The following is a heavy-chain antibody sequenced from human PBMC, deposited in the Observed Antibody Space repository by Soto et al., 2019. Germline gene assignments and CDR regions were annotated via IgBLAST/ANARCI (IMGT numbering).Heavy chain of an antibody. J-gene: IGHJ4*02. V-gene: IGHV1-18*01. CDR2: ISAYNGNT. CDR1: GYTFTSYG. CDR3: ARDGAGEMDTITMDY. Sequence: QVQLVQSGAEVKKPGASVKVSCKASGYTFTSYGISWVRQAPGQGLEWMGWISAYNGNTNYAQKLQGRVTMTTDTSTRTDYIELRRLRSQATAVYSCARDGAGEMDTITMDYWGQGTLVTVSS. D-gene: IGHD5-18*01.